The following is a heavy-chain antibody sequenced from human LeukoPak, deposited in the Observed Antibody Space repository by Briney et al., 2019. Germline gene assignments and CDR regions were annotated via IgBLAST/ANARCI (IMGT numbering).Heavy chain of an antibody. CDR1: GFTFSSYG. Sequence: PGRSLRLSCAASGFTFSSYGMHWVRQAPGKGLEWVAVIWYDGSNKYYADSVKGRFTISRDNSKNTLYLQMNSLRAEDTAVYYCARGQARSTRVVNAFDIWGQGTMVTVSS. J-gene: IGHJ3*02. CDR3: ARGQARSTRVVNAFDI. V-gene: IGHV3-33*01. D-gene: IGHD2-2*01. CDR2: IWYDGSNK.